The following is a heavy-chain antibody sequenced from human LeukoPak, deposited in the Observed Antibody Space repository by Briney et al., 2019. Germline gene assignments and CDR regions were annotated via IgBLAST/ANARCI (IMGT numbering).Heavy chain of an antibody. CDR1: GFTFSDYY. CDR3: AREFPYYYDSSGYPYSLYYYYGMDV. J-gene: IGHJ6*02. V-gene: IGHV3-11*01. D-gene: IGHD3-22*01. CDR2: ISSSGSTI. Sequence: GGSLRLSCAASGFTFSDYYMSWIRQAPGKGLEWVSYISSSGSTIYYADSVKGRFTISRDNAKNSLYLQMNSLRAEDTAVYYCAREFPYYYDSSGYPYSLYYYYGMDVWGQGTTVTVSS.